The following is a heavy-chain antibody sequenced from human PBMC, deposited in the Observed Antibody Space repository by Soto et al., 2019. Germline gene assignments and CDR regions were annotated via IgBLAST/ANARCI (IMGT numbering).Heavy chain of an antibody. CDR3: AKESSSWYYNPSPLYYYYYGMDV. D-gene: IGHD6-13*01. CDR1: GFTFSSYG. CDR2: ISYDGSNK. Sequence: PGGSLRLSCASSGFTFSSYGMHLVRQAPGKGLEWVAVISYDGSNKYYADSVKGRFTISRDNSKNTLYLQMNSLRAEDTAVYYCAKESSSWYYNPSPLYYYYYGMDVWGQGTTVTVSS. V-gene: IGHV3-30*18. J-gene: IGHJ6*02.